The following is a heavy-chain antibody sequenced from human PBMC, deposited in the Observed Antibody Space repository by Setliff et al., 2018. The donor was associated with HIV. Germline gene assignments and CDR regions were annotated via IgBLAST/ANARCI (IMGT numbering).Heavy chain of an antibody. D-gene: IGHD5-12*01. Sequence: SETMSLTCDVSGGSISDFYWSWIRQSPRWGLEWIGYVHTSGSSNYNLSLKSRATISVDTSTNQFSLKLTSLTAADTAVYYCVRGGTGWLRGLFDYWGRGILVTVSS. CDR2: VHTSGSS. V-gene: IGHV4-4*08. CDR3: VRGGTGWLRGLFDY. J-gene: IGHJ4*02. CDR1: GGSISDFY.